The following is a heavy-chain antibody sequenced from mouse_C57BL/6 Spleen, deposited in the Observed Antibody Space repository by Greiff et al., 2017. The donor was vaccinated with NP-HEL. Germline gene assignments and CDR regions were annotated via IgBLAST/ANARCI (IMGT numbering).Heavy chain of an antibody. CDR3: AKGTSTVVATDY. Sequence: QVQLQQSGPELVKPGASVKISCKASGYAFSSSWMNWVKQRPGKGLEWIGRIYPGDGDTNYNGKFKGKATLTADKSSSTAYMQLSSLTSEDSAVYFCAKGTSTVVATDYWGQGTTLTVSS. V-gene: IGHV1-82*01. J-gene: IGHJ2*01. CDR1: GYAFSSSW. CDR2: IYPGDGDT. D-gene: IGHD1-1*01.